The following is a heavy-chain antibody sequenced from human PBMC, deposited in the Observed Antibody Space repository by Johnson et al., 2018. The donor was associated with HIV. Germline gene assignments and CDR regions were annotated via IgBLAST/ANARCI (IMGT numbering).Heavy chain of an antibody. J-gene: IGHJ3*02. CDR2: IWYDGSNK. Sequence: QEKLVESGGGWVQPGRSLRLSCAASGFTFSSYGMHWVRQAPGKGLEWVAVIWYDGSNKYYADSVKGRFTISRDNSKNTLYLQMNSLRAEDTAVYYCAKKGRAAAEGGVGAFDIWGQGTMVTVSS. V-gene: IGHV3-33*06. CDR1: GFTFSSYG. D-gene: IGHD6-13*01. CDR3: AKKGRAAAEGGVGAFDI.